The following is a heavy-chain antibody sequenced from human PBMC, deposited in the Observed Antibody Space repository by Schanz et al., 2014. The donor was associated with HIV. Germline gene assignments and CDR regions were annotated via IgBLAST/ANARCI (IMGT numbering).Heavy chain of an antibody. J-gene: IGHJ6*02. CDR2: ISGSGGST. CDR1: GFTFSSYA. Sequence: VQLLESGGGLVQPGGSLRLSCAASGFTFSSYAMSWVRQAPGKGLEWVSAISGSGGSTYYADSVKGRFTISRDNSKNTLYLQMNSLTAEDTAVYYCASDGSGSYLTLSLLYYGMDVWGQGTTVTVSS. V-gene: IGHV3-23*01. D-gene: IGHD3-10*01. CDR3: ASDGSGSYLTLSLLYYGMDV.